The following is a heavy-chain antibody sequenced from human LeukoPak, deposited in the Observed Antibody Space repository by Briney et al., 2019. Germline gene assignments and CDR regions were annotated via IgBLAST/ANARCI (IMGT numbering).Heavy chain of an antibody. CDR2: RSYSGRT. CDR1: GVSISSYH. V-gene: IGHV4-59*01. CDR3: ARVDEMATIDY. D-gene: IGHD5-24*01. Sequence: KPSETLSLTCTVSGVSISSYHWSWLRQPPGKGLEWIGYRSYSGRTNYNPSLKSRVTISLHTSKNQFSLNLTSVIAAATAVYYCARVDEMATIDYWGQGTLVTVSS. J-gene: IGHJ4*02.